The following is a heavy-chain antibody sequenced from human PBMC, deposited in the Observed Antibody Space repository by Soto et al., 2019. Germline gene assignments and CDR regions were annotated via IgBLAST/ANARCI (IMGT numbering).Heavy chain of an antibody. V-gene: IGHV3-30*03. J-gene: IGHJ6*04. CDR1: GFTFPRFG. CDR3: GTGRGEMNCANYYGLAV. Sequence: QVQLVESGGGVVQPGRSLRLSCAASGFTFPRFGMHWVRQAPGKGLEWVALITYEGSQIYYADAVKGRFTISRDNGDNTLSLQMDNLRTEDTATYFCGTGRGEMNCANYYGLAVWGKGTTVTVSS. CDR2: ITYEGSQI. D-gene: IGHD1-1*01.